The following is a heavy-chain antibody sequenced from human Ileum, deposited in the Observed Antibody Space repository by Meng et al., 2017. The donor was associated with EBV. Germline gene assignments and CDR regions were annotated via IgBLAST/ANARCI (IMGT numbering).Heavy chain of an antibody. CDR3: ARADKVRFDY. CDR2: IYHSGST. J-gene: IGHJ4*02. V-gene: IGHV4-4*02. Sequence: VRVPVPGPGRGKPSGTLSLTCAVSGGSMSSTNWWSWVRQPPGKGLEWIGEIYHSGSTNYNPSLKSRVSISVDKSKNQFSLKLSSVTAADTAVYYCARADKVRFDYWGQGTLVTVSS. CDR1: GGSMSSTNW.